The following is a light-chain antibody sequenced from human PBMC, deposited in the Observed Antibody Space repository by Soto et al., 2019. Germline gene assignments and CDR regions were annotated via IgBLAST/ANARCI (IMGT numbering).Light chain of an antibody. V-gene: IGKV1-9*01. Sequence: DIQLTQSPSILSASVGDRVTITCRASPGISSYLAWYRQKPGKAPDLLIFSASTLESGVPSRFSGSGSETEITLTISRLQPEGPATYYCQQLNSYPFTCGPGTKVEIK. CDR2: SAS. CDR1: PGISSY. J-gene: IGKJ3*01. CDR3: QQLNSYPFT.